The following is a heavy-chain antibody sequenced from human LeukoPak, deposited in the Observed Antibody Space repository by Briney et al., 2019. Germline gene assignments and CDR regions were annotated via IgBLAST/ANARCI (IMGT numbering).Heavy chain of an antibody. Sequence: GASVNVSCKASGGTFSSYAISWVRQAPGQGLEWMGGIIPIFGTANYAQKFQGRVTMTTDTSTSTAYMELRSLRSDDTAVYYCARDYSSGWPNLDYWGQGTLVTVSS. V-gene: IGHV1-69*05. CDR1: GGTFSSYA. J-gene: IGHJ4*02. CDR3: ARDYSSGWPNLDY. CDR2: IIPIFGTA. D-gene: IGHD6-19*01.